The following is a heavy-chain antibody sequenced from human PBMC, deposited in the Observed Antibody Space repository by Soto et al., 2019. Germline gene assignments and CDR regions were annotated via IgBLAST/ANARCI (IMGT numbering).Heavy chain of an antibody. Sequence: PSETLALTCTVSGGSISSGVYYWNWIRQPPGKGLEWIGYIYYSASTYYTPSLKSRDTISVDTSKNQFSQKLSSVTAADTAVYYCASLKLGYSTFDPWGQGTLVTVSS. CDR3: ASLKLGYSTFDP. J-gene: IGHJ5*02. CDR2: IYYSAST. V-gene: IGHV4-30-4*01. CDR1: GGSISSGVYY. D-gene: IGHD5-18*01.